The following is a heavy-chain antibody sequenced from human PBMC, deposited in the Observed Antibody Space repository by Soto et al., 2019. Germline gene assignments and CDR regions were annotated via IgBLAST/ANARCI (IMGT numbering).Heavy chain of an antibody. CDR2: INAGNGNT. J-gene: IGHJ4*02. V-gene: IGHV1-3*01. D-gene: IGHD3-22*01. CDR1: GYTFTSYA. Sequence: QVQLVQSGAEVKKPGASVKVSCKASGYTFTSYAMHWVRQAPGQRLEWMGWINAGNGNTKYSQKFQGRVTITRDTSASTAYMELSSLRSEDTAVYYCARVALRHNYYDSSGYCDYWGQGTLVTVSS. CDR3: ARVALRHNYYDSSGYCDY.